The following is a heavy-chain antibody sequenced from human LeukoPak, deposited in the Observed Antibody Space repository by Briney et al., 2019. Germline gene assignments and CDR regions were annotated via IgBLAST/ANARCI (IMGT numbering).Heavy chain of an antibody. CDR2: ISASAGSA. J-gene: IGHJ4*02. CDR1: GFTFRHFA. V-gene: IGHV3-23*01. D-gene: IGHD3-10*01. Sequence: GGSLKLSCAASGFTFRHFAMNWVRQAPGKGLEWVSAISASAGSASYADSVKGRFTISRDNSKNTLYLQMNSLRAEDTAVYYCAARPPGGSGRGYYDYWGQGTLVTVSS. CDR3: AARPPGGSGRGYYDY.